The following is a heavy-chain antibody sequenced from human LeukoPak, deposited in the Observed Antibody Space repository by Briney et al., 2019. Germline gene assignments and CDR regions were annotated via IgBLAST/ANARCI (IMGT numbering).Heavy chain of an antibody. V-gene: IGHV4-59*01. CDR2: IYYSGST. D-gene: IGHD2-15*01. CDR3: ARDFCSGGSCYSYFHY. Sequence: PSETLSLTCTVSGGSISSYYWSWIRQPPGKGLEWIGYIYYSGSTNYNPSLKSRVTISVDKSKNQFSLKLSSVTAADTAVYYCARDFCSGGSCYSYFHYWGQGTLVTVSS. J-gene: IGHJ4*02. CDR1: GGSISSYY.